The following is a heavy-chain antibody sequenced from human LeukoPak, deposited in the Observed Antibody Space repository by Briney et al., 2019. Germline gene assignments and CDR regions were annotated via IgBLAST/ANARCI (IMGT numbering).Heavy chain of an antibody. D-gene: IGHD1-26*01. Sequence: SETLSLTCAVSGGSISGSDSYWGWIRQPPGKGLEWLGTIHYSGYTYSNPSLKSRVTISVDTSKNQFSLKLTSVTAADTAVYYWAREGGGASPWGQGTLVTVSS. CDR3: AREGGGASP. CDR2: IHYSGYT. CDR1: GGSISGSDSY. J-gene: IGHJ5*02. V-gene: IGHV4-39*07.